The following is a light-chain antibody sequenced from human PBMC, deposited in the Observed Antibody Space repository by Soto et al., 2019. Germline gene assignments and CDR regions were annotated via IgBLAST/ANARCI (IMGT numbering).Light chain of an antibody. V-gene: IGKV3-20*01. CDR1: QSISSTY. Sequence: EMVLTQSPGILSLSPGERATLSCRASQSISSTYLAWYQQKPGQAPRLLIYGASSRATGIPDRFSGSGSGTEFTLTGSRREPEDVAVFYCQQYGSSPRTFGQGTKV. CDR2: GAS. J-gene: IGKJ1*01. CDR3: QQYGSSPRT.